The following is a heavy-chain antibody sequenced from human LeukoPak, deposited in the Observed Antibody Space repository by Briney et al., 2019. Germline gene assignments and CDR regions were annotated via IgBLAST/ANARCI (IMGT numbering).Heavy chain of an antibody. CDR3: AKDVGKYDFWSGYPSN. CDR2: IWYDGSNK. D-gene: IGHD3-3*01. CDR1: GFTFSSYG. Sequence: GGSLRLSCAASGFTFSSYGIHWIRQAPGKGLEWVAVIWYDGSNKYYADPVKGRFTISRDNSKNTLDLHMNSLRVEDTALYYCAKDVGKYDFWSGYPSNWGQGTLVTVSS. J-gene: IGHJ4*02. V-gene: IGHV3-33*06.